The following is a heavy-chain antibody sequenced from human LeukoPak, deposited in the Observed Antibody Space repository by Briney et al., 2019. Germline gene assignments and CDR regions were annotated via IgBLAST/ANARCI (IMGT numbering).Heavy chain of an antibody. D-gene: IGHD4-17*01. Sequence: GGSLRLSCVASGFTFTTYSLNWVRQAPGKGLEWLSYISGVRGTTNYADSVRGRFIISRDNSENTFYLQMNSLRVEDTAVYYCATHMTTVTTPFDYWGQGTLVTVSS. V-gene: IGHV3-48*01. CDR3: ATHMTTVTTPFDY. CDR1: GFTFTTYS. CDR2: ISGVRGTT. J-gene: IGHJ4*02.